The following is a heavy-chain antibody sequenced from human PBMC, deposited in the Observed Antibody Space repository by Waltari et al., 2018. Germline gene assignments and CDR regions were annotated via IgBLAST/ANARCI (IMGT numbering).Heavy chain of an antibody. CDR3: ARGPIVGATFDS. CDR1: GDTFSSYA. Sequence: QVQLVQSGAEVKKPGSSVRVSCKASGDTFSSYAISGVRQAPGQGLEWMGGIIPVLGRKSYGQRFEGRVTVPADESTNTAYLDLTSLRSEDTAVYYCARGPIVGATFDSWGQGTLVTVSS. J-gene: IGHJ4*02. V-gene: IGHV1-69*11. D-gene: IGHD1-26*01. CDR2: IIPVLGRK.